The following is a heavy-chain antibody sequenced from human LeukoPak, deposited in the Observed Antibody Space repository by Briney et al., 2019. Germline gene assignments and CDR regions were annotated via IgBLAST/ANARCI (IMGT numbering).Heavy chain of an antibody. Sequence: ASVKVSCKASGCTFTGYYMHWVRQAPGQGLEWMGWINPNSGDTNYAQNFQGRVTMTRDTSISTAYMELSRLRSDDTAVYYCARGFGGSYFTDYWGQGTLVTVSS. V-gene: IGHV1-2*02. J-gene: IGHJ4*02. CDR1: GCTFTGYY. CDR2: INPNSGDT. CDR3: ARGFGGSYFTDY. D-gene: IGHD1-26*01.